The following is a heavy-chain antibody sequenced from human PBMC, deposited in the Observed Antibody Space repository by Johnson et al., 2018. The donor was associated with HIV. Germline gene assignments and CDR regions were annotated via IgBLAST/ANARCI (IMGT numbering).Heavy chain of an antibody. J-gene: IGHJ3*02. CDR2: VNPNGGNT. CDR3: ARGRIVATIAKAQDDAFDI. CDR1: QFTFSSYY. D-gene: IGHD5-12*01. Sequence: VQLVESGGGLAKPAWSPRLSCAASQFTFSSYYMICDRQASGNGLELVGQVNPNGGNTYLIDSGKERFNTSRDNAKNTLHLQMNSLKTEDTAVYYCARGRIVATIAKAQDDAFDIWGQGTMVTVSS. V-gene: IGHV3-25*03.